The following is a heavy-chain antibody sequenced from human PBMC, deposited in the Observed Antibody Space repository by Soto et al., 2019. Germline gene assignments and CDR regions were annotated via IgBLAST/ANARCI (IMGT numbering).Heavy chain of an antibody. J-gene: IGHJ5*02. Sequence: SETLSLTCAVYGGSFSGYYWSWIRQPPGKGLEWIGEINHSGSTNYNPSLKSRVTISVDTSKNQFSLRLSSVTAADTAVYYCARGTPKYSSGWYGSIWFDPWGQGTLVTVSS. D-gene: IGHD6-19*01. V-gene: IGHV4-34*01. CDR3: ARGTPKYSSGWYGSIWFDP. CDR1: GGSFSGYY. CDR2: INHSGST.